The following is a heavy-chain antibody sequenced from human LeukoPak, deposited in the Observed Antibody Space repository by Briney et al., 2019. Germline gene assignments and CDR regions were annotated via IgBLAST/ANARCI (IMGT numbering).Heavy chain of an antibody. J-gene: IGHJ4*02. Sequence: GGSLRLSCATSGFTFSNYGMHWVRQAPGKLLEWVAFIRYDGGNKYYADSVKGRCTISRENSKNPLYLQMNSLRAEDTAVYYCAKDRSSGWYASGFNYWGQGTLVTVSS. CDR2: IRYDGGNK. CDR1: GFTFSNYG. CDR3: AKDRSSGWYASGFNY. D-gene: IGHD6-19*01. V-gene: IGHV3-30*02.